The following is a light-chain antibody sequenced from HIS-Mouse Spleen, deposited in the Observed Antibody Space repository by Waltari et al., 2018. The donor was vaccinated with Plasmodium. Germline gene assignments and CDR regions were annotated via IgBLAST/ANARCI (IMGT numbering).Light chain of an antibody. J-gene: IGKJ1*01. CDR2: AAS. V-gene: IGKV1-39*01. CDR1: QSISSY. Sequence: DIQMTQSPSSLSASVGDRVTITCRASQSISSYLNLYQQKPGKAPKLLIYAASSLQSGVPSRCSGSGSGTDFTLTISSLQPEDFATYYCQQSYSTPPGTFGQGTKVEIK. CDR3: QQSYSTPPGT.